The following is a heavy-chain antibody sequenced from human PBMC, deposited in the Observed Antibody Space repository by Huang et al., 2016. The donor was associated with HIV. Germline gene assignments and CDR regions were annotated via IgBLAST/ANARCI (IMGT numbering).Heavy chain of an antibody. J-gene: IGHJ4*02. CDR2: ISAHKGDT. CDR1: GYTFTSFG. Sequence: QVHLVQSGPEVKKPGASVKVSCKASGYTFTSFGISWVRQAPGQGLEWMGSISAHKGDTNYAQKFRGRVTMTTDTSTRTAHMELRSLRSDDSAVYYCVVDDTSGYFSSDYWGQGTLVTVSS. CDR3: VVDDTSGYFSSDY. V-gene: IGHV1-18*04. D-gene: IGHD3-22*01.